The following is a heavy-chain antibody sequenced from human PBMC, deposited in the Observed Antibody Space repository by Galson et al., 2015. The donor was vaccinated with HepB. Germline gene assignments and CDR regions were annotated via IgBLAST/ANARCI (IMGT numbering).Heavy chain of an antibody. Sequence: QSGAEVKKPGASVKVSCKASGYTFTSYGISWVRQAPGQGLEWMGWISAYNGNTNYAQKLQGRVTMTTDTSTSTAYMELRSLRSDDTAVYYCARERRGVAAAGIEMVVDYWGQGTLVTVSS. J-gene: IGHJ4*02. D-gene: IGHD6-13*01. CDR2: ISAYNGNT. CDR3: ARERRGVAAAGIEMVVDY. V-gene: IGHV1-18*01. CDR1: GYTFTSYG.